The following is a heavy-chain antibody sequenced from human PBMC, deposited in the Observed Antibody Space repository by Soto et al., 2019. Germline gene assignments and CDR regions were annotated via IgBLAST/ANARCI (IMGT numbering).Heavy chain of an antibody. CDR1: GFTFSSYG. Sequence: QVQLVESGGGVVQPGRSLRLSCAASGFTFSSYGMHWVRQAPGKGLEWVAVIWYDGSNKYYADSVKGRFTISRDNSKNTLYLQMNSLRVEDTAVYYCARIKSIIAAAASLNYYYYYMDVWGKGTTVTVSS. D-gene: IGHD6-13*01. CDR3: ARIKSIIAAAASLNYYYYYMDV. V-gene: IGHV3-33*01. CDR2: IWYDGSNK. J-gene: IGHJ6*03.